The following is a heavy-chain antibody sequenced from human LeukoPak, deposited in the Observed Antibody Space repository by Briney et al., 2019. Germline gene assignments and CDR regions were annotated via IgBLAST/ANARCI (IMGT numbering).Heavy chain of an antibody. CDR1: GYRFTSYW. CDR2: IYPGDSDT. J-gene: IGHJ4*02. CDR3: ARGFSGVCYD. Sequence: GEALKSSCKGSGYRFTSYWIGWVRPMPGKGRGWRGIIYPGDSDTRYSPSFQGQVTISADKSISTAYLQWSSLKASDTAMYYCARGFSGVCYDWGQGTLVTVSS. V-gene: IGHV5-51*01. D-gene: IGHD2-8*01.